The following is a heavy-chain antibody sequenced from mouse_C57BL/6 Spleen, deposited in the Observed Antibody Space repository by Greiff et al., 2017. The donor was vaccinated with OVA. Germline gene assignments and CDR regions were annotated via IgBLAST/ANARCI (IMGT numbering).Heavy chain of an antibody. J-gene: IGHJ1*03. Sequence: VQLQQPGAELVRPGSSVKLSCKASGYTFTSYWMHWVKQRPIQGLEWIGNIDPSDSETHYNQKFKDKATLTVDKSSSTAYMQLSSLTSEDSAVYYCARLDDGYFPYWYFDVWGTGTTVTVSS. CDR1: GYTFTSYW. D-gene: IGHD2-3*01. V-gene: IGHV1-52*01. CDR3: ARLDDGYFPYWYFDV. CDR2: IDPSDSET.